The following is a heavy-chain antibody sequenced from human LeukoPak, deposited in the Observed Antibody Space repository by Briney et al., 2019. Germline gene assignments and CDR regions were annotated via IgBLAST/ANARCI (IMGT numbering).Heavy chain of an antibody. CDR2: ISGSGGST. CDR3: AKSRGLGGHFDY. Sequence: GGSLRLSCAASGFTFSSYAMSWVRQAPGKGLEWVSAISGSGGSTYYADSVKGRFTISRDNSKNTLYLQMNRLRAEDTAVYYCAKSRGLGGHFDYWGQGTLVTVSS. CDR1: GFTFSSYA. D-gene: IGHD3-10*01. V-gene: IGHV3-23*01. J-gene: IGHJ4*02.